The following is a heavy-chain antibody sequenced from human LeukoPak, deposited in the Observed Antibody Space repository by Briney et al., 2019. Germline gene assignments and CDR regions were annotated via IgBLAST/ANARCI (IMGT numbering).Heavy chain of an antibody. D-gene: IGHD6-13*01. CDR3: ARDRDYMSNWYKDYFDY. J-gene: IGHJ4*02. CDR1: GFTFSSYG. Sequence: PGGSLRLSCAASGFTFSSYGMHWVRQAPGKGLEWVAFIRYDGSNTYYADSVKGRFTISRDNSKNTVFLQMNSLRAEDTAVYYCARDRDYMSNWYKDYFDYWGRGTLVTVSS. CDR2: IRYDGSNT. V-gene: IGHV3-30*02.